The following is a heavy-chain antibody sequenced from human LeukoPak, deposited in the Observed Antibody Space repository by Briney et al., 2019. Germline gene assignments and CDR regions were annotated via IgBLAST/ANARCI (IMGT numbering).Heavy chain of an antibody. CDR2: IIPIFGTA. D-gene: IGHD4-17*01. CDR3: ASGAHDYGDFYFDY. V-gene: IGHV1-69*13. Sequence: ASVKVSCTASGGTFSSYAISWVRQAPGQGLEWMGGIIPIFGTANYAQKLQGRVTITADESTSTAYMELSSLRSEDTAVYYCASGAHDYGDFYFDYWGQGTLVTVSS. J-gene: IGHJ4*02. CDR1: GGTFSSYA.